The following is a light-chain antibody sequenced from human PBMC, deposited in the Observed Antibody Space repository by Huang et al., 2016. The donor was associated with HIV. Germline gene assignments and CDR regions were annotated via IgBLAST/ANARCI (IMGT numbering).Light chain of an antibody. V-gene: IGKV1-33*01. CDR2: DAS. Sequence: DIQMTQSPSSLSASVGDRVTITCQASQDIANYLNWYQQKPGKAPKLLIYDASNFETGVPSRFSGSGSGTDFTFTISSLQPEDVATYYCQQYDTLRLTFGGGTKVEIK. CDR3: QQYDTLRLT. J-gene: IGKJ4*01. CDR1: QDIANY.